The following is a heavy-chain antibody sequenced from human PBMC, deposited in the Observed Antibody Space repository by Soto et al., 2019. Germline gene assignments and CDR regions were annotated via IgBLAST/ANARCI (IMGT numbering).Heavy chain of an antibody. CDR1: GGSFSGYY. Sequence: SETLSLTYAVYGGSFSGYYWSWIRQPPGKGLEWIGEINHSGSTNYNPSLKSRVTISVDTSKNQFSLKLSSVTAADTAVYYCARLVSGSYYNGDYWGQGTLVTVSS. CDR3: ARLVSGSYYNGDY. V-gene: IGHV4-34*01. J-gene: IGHJ4*02. D-gene: IGHD3-10*01. CDR2: INHSGST.